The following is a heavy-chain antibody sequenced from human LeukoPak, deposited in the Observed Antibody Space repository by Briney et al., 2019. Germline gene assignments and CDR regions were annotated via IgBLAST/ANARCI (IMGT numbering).Heavy chain of an antibody. CDR2: ITSSSDTI. V-gene: IGHV3-48*02. CDR3: VRDAAVAATYWYFDL. CDR1: GFTFSNYN. J-gene: IGHJ2*01. Sequence: GGSLRLSCAAFGFTFSNYNMNWVRRAPGKGLEWVSYITSSSDTIYYADSVKGRITISRDNAKNSLYLQMNSLRDEDTAVYYCVRDAAVAATYWYFDLWGRGTLVTVSS. D-gene: IGHD6-19*01.